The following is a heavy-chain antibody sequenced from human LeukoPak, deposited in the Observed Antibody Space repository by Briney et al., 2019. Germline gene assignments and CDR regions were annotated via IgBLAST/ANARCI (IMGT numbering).Heavy chain of an antibody. D-gene: IGHD4-17*01. V-gene: IGHV3-7*01. J-gene: IGHJ4*02. CDR2: IKKDGSEK. CDR3: ARAPSSRYGDYVDY. Sequence: PGGSLRLSCAASGFTFSSYWMSWVRQAPGKGLEWVANIKKDGSEKYSVDSVKGRFTISRDNAKTSLYLQMNSLRAEDTAVYYCARAPSSRYGDYVDYWGQGTLVTVSS. CDR1: GFTFSSYW.